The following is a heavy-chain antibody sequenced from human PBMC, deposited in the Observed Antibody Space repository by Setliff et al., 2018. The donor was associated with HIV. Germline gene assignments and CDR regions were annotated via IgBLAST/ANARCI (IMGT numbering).Heavy chain of an antibody. J-gene: IGHJ6*02. D-gene: IGHD3-16*01. CDR3: ARDWAAPYYYGMDV. Sequence: SETLSLTCTVSGGSISTSSYYWGWIRQPPGKGLEWIGSIYYSGSTYYNPSLKSRVTISTDTSKNQLSLKLSSVTAADTAVYYCARDWAAPYYYGMDVWGPGTTVTVSS. CDR2: IYYSGST. V-gene: IGHV4-39*07. CDR1: GGSISTSSYY.